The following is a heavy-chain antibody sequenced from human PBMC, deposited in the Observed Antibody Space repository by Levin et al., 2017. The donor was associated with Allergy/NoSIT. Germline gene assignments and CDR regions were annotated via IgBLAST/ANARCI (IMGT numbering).Heavy chain of an antibody. CDR1: GFTFSSYS. Sequence: GGSLRLSCAASGFTFSSYSMNWVRQAPGKGLEWVSSISSSSSYIYYADSVKGRFTISRDNAKNSLYLQMNSLRAEDTAVYYCARFPRHDYGLSYWGQGTLVTVSS. J-gene: IGHJ4*02. CDR2: ISSSSSYI. V-gene: IGHV3-21*01. CDR3: ARFPRHDYGLSY. D-gene: IGHD4-17*01.